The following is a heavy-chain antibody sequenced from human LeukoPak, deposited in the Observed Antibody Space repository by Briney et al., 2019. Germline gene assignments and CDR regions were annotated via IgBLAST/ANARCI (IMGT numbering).Heavy chain of an antibody. CDR3: ARGTSIAAAGGLFDY. D-gene: IGHD6-13*01. CDR2: ISYDGSNK. Sequence: GGSLRLSCAASGFTFSSYAMHWVRQAPGKGLEWVAVISYDGSNKYYADSVKGRFTISRDSSKNTLYLQMNSLRAEDTAVYYCARGTSIAAAGGLFDYWGQGTLVTVSS. CDR1: GFTFSSYA. J-gene: IGHJ4*02. V-gene: IGHV3-30-3*01.